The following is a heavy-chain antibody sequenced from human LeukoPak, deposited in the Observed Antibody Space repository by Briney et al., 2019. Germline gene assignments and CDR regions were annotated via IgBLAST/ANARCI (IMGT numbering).Heavy chain of an antibody. CDR1: GGSFSGYY. J-gene: IGHJ4*02. D-gene: IGHD6-6*01. V-gene: IGHV4-34*01. CDR3: ARGKRAARPFSGFDY. Sequence: SETLSLTCAVYGGSFSGYYWSWIRQPPGKGLEWIGEINHSGSTNYNPSLKSRVTISVDTSKSQFSLKLSSVTAADTAVYYCARGKRAARPFSGFDYWGQGTLVTVSS. CDR2: INHSGST.